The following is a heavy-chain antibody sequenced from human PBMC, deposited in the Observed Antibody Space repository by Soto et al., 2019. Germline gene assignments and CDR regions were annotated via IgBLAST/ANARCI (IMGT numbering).Heavy chain of an antibody. CDR3: AAMFPVRLGSYFDY. CDR1: GVPFSSYP. Sequence: GGSLRLSCAASGVPFSSYPMHCVRQAPGKGLEWVEVISYDGSNKYYADSVKGRFTISRDNSKNTLYLQMNSLRAEHTAVYYLAAMFPVRLGSYFDYSSEGTLVTIGS. V-gene: IGHV3-30-3*01. J-gene: IGHJ4*02. CDR2: ISYDGSNK. D-gene: IGHD3-16*01.